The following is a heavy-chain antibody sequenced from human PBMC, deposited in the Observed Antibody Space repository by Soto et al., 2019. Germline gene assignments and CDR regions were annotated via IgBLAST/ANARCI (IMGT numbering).Heavy chain of an antibody. Sequence: SQTLSLTCATCGESVSNNGATWNWIRQSPSRGLEWLGRAYYRSRWHYDYATSVRSRITINPDTSKNQFSLQLSSVTPEDTAVYYCARDPPDFNSGFDSWGQGSLVTVSS. J-gene: IGHJ4*02. V-gene: IGHV6-1*01. CDR3: ARDPPDFNSGFDS. D-gene: IGHD1-26*01. CDR1: GESVSNNGAT. CDR2: AYYRSRWHY.